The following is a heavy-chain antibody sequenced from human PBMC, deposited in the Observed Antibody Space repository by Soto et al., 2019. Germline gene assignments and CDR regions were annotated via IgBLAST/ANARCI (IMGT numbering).Heavy chain of an antibody. V-gene: IGHV4-34*01. CDR2: VHHSGGT. Sequence: WTWIRQSPGKGLEWIGEVHHSGGTSYNPSLKSRVTISIDTSRNEFSLNLNSVTAADTAVYYCARGVQGTPGRYYKWHFDDWGQGTLVTVSS. CDR3: ARGVQGTPGRYYKWHFDD. J-gene: IGHJ4*02. D-gene: IGHD3-10*01.